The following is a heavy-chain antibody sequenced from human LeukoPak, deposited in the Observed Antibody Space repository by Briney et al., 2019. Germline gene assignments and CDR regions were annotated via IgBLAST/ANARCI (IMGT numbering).Heavy chain of an antibody. Sequence: GGSLRLSCAASGFTFSDYYMSWIRQAPGKGLEWVSYISSSGSTIYYADSVKGRFTISRDNAKNSLYLQMNSLRAEDTAVYYCAREPCSSTNCYTHWFDPWGQGTLVTVSS. CDR3: AREPCSSTNCYTHWFDP. CDR1: GFTFSDYY. D-gene: IGHD2-2*02. CDR2: ISSSGSTI. J-gene: IGHJ5*02. V-gene: IGHV3-11*01.